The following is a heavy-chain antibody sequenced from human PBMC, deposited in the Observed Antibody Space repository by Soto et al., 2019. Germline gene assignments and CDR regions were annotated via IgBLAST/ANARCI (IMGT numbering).Heavy chain of an antibody. CDR1: GFTFSSYW. CDR3: ARDVNEPMFMGYYCYYGMDV. Sequence: GGSLRLSCAASGFTFSSYWMSWVRQAPGKGLEWVANIKRDGSEKYYVDSVKGRFTISRDNAKNSLYLQMNSLRAEDTAVYYCARDVNEPMFMGYYCYYGMDVWGQGTTVTVSS. V-gene: IGHV3-7*05. CDR2: IKRDGSEK. J-gene: IGHJ6*02. D-gene: IGHD3-10*01.